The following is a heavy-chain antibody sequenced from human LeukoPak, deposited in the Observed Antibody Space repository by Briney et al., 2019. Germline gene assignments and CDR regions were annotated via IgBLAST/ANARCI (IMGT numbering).Heavy chain of an antibody. CDR3: ARSGEDYDFPQGHFDY. Sequence: PSETLSLTCTVSGGSISSYYWSWIRQPPGKGLEWIGYIYYSGSTNYNPSLKSRATISVDTSKNQFSLKLSSVTAADRAVYYCARSGEDYDFPQGHFDYWGQGTLVTVSS. CDR1: GGSISSYY. V-gene: IGHV4-59*08. CDR2: IYYSGST. J-gene: IGHJ4*02. D-gene: IGHD3-3*01.